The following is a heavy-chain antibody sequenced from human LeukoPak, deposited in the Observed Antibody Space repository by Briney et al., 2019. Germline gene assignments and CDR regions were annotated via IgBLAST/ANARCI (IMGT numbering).Heavy chain of an antibody. CDR2: IRRIGGTV. Sequence: GGPLRLSGVASGFTFSYYTMNWARQAPGKGLEWFSYIRRIGGTVSYADSVKGRFTISTDTAKNSLFLQMNSLSAEDTAVYYCAREPGVDIVATSQRDYYGMDVWGQGTTVTVSS. V-gene: IGHV3-48*01. CDR3: AREPGVDIVATSQRDYYGMDV. CDR1: GFTFSYYT. J-gene: IGHJ6*02. D-gene: IGHD5-12*01.